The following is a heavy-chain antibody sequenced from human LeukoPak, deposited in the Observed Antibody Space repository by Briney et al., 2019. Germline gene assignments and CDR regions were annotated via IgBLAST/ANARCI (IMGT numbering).Heavy chain of an antibody. J-gene: IGHJ5*02. CDR1: GGTFSSYA. D-gene: IGHD1-26*01. V-gene: IGHV1-69*06. Sequence: ASVKVSCKASGGTFSSYAISWVRQAPGQGLEWMGGIIPIFGTANYAQKFQGRVTITADKSTSTAYMELSSLRSEDTAVYYCAREALMWELKYWFDPWGQGTLVTVSS. CDR3: AREALMWELKYWFDP. CDR2: IIPIFGTA.